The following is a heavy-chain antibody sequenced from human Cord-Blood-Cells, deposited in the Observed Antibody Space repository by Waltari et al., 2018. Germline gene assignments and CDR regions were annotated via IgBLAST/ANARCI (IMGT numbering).Heavy chain of an antibody. Sequence: QLQLQESGPGLVKPSETLSLTCTVSGGSISSSSYYWGWLRQPPGTGLEWIGSIYYSGSTYYNPSLKSRVTISVDTSKNQFSLKLSSVTAADTAVYYCARLPGLGGGSGSYYNAFDIWGQGTMVTVSS. J-gene: IGHJ3*02. CDR3: ARLPGLGGGSGSYYNAFDI. CDR2: IYYSGST. CDR1: GGSISSSSYY. V-gene: IGHV4-39*01. D-gene: IGHD3-10*01.